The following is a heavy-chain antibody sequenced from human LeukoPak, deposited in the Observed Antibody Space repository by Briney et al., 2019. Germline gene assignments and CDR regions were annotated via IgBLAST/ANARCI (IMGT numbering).Heavy chain of an antibody. J-gene: IGHJ5*02. D-gene: IGHD4/OR15-4a*01. V-gene: IGHV3-66*02. CDR2: IWIDGTT. CDR1: GFTVSTSY. CDR3: ATKYGES. Sequence: GGSLRLSCVVSGFTVSTSYMAWGRQAPGKGLECVSLIWIDGTTHYADSVKGRFTISGDNSKNTLYLQMNSLRPEDTAVYYCATKYGESWGQGTLVTVSS.